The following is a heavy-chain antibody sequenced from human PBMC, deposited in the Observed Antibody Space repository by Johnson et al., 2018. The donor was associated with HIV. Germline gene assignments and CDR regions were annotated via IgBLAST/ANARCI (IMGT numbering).Heavy chain of an antibody. CDR1: GFTFSSYW. D-gene: IGHD3-3*01. CDR2: IKQDGSEK. V-gene: IGHV3-7*02. CDR3: ANDFWSGSGI. Sequence: EVQMVESGGGVVQPGGSLRLSCAASGFTFSSYWMSWVRQAPGKGLEWVANIKQDGSEKYYVDSVKGRFTISRDNSKSTLYLQMNSLRAEDTAVYYCANDFWSGSGIWGQGTMVTVSS. J-gene: IGHJ3*02.